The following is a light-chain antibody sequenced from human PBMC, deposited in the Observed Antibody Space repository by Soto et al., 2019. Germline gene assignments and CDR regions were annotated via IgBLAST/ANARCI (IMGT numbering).Light chain of an antibody. CDR1: KSVTGNF. CDR2: YAY. J-gene: IGKJ1*01. CDR3: QQYAASSWT. Sequence: IVLTQSPGTLSLSPGETATLSCRADKSVTGNFLAWYQQKPGQAPRLLISYAYNRATGIPDRFSGSGSGTDFTLTISRLDNEDFAMYYCQQYAASSWTFGQGTKVE. V-gene: IGKV3-20*01.